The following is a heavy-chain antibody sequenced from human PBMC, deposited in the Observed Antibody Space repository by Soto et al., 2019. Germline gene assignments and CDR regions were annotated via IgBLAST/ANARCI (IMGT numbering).Heavy chain of an antibody. CDR2: VNYTGST. J-gene: IGHJ5*02. CDR1: GGSINNYY. Sequence: QVQLQESGPGLVKPSETLSLTCTVSGGSINNYYWTWIRQSPGRGLEWIGYVNYTGSTNYNPSLKCRVTMSLDTSRNQFSLSLSSVTAADTVIYFCARYSPPKKSYDSNPGWFDPWGQGTLVAVSS. CDR3: ARYSPPKKSYDSNPGWFDP. V-gene: IGHV4-59*12. D-gene: IGHD3-22*01.